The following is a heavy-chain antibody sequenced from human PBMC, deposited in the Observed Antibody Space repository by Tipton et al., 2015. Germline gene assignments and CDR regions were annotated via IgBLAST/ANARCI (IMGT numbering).Heavy chain of an antibody. CDR1: AYSISSDYY. J-gene: IGHJ6*02. CDR3: ARGHYVSRMDV. Sequence: TLSLTCAVSAYSISSDYYWGWIRQPPGKGLEWIGSISHSGNTYYNPSLKSRVTISVDTPKNQFSLKLSSVTAADTAVYYCARGHYVSRMDVWGQGTTVTVSS. D-gene: IGHD3-10*01. CDR2: ISHSGNT. V-gene: IGHV4-38-2*01.